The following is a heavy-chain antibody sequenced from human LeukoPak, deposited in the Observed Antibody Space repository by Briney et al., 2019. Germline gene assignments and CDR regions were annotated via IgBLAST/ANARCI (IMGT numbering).Heavy chain of an antibody. CDR2: INHSGST. J-gene: IGHJ6*04. V-gene: IGHV4-34*01. Sequence: SETLSLTCAVYGGSFSGYYWSWIRQPPGKGLEWIGEINHSGSTNYNPSLKSRVTISVDKSRNLFSLRLSSVTAADTALYYCATTSTYYYGSGTYYRAEFGLDIWAKGTTVTVSS. CDR3: ATTSTYYYGSGTYYRAEFGLDI. D-gene: IGHD3-10*01. CDR1: GGSFSGYY.